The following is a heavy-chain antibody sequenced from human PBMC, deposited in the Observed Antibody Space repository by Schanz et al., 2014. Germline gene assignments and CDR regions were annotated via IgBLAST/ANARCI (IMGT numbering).Heavy chain of an antibody. J-gene: IGHJ4*02. CDR1: GFSFSGYG. D-gene: IGHD3-22*01. CDR3: AKSYDTSGYSGFDY. Sequence: QVQLVESGGGVAQPGGSLRLSCAASGFSFSGYGMHWVRQAPGKGLEWVAVVCYDGSKKYYADSVKGRFTTSRDNSKNTLYLQMNSLRTEDTAVYFCAKSYDTSGYSGFDYWGQGTLVTVSS. CDR2: VCYDGSKK. V-gene: IGHV3-30*02.